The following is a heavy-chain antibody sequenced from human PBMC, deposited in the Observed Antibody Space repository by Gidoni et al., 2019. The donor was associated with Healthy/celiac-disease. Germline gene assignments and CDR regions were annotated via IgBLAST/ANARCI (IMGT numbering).Heavy chain of an antibody. CDR2: ISSSSSYI. CDR3: ARDLYPDDSSGILDY. V-gene: IGHV3-21*01. J-gene: IGHJ4*02. Sequence: EVQLVESGGGLVKPGGSLRLSCAASGFTFSSYSMNWVRQAPGKGLEWVSSISSSSSYIYYADSVKGRFTISRDNAKNSLYLQMNSLRAEDTAVYYCARDLYPDDSSGILDYWGQGTLVTVSS. D-gene: IGHD3-22*01. CDR1: GFTFSSYS.